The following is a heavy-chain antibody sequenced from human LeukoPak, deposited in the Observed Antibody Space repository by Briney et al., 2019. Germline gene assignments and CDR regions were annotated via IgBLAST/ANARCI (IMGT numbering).Heavy chain of an antibody. Sequence: SETLSLTCTVSAGSISGYYWTRIRQPPGKGLEWLGHIYYSGSTKYNPSLTSRVTISLDTSKNQFSLVLSSVTAADTAVYYCARSVAVPGTEIDFWGQGTLVTVSS. D-gene: IGHD6-19*01. CDR1: AGSISGYY. V-gene: IGHV4-59*01. CDR3: ARSVAVPGTEIDF. CDR2: IYYSGST. J-gene: IGHJ4*02.